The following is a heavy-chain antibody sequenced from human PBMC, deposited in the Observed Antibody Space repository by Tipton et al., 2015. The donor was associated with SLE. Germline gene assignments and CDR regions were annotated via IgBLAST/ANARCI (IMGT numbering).Heavy chain of an antibody. CDR3: ARHEAYSGSSPFDI. CDR2: FSYSGSP. Sequence: TLSLTCTVSGGSISRGSYYWSWIRQPPGKGLEWIGYFSYSGSPNYNPSLKSRVTISVDTSKNQFSLKLTSVTAADTAVYYCARHEAYSGSSPFDIWGHGTMVTVSS. V-gene: IGHV4-61*01. J-gene: IGHJ3*02. CDR1: GGSISRGSYY. D-gene: IGHD1-26*01.